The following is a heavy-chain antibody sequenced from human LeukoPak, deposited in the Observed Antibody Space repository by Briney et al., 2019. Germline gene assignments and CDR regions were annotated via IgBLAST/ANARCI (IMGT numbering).Heavy chain of an antibody. CDR1: GGSFNSYS. CDR2: VTHGGST. Sequence: SETLSLTCAVQGGSFNSYSWIWIRQPPGKGLEWIGEVTHGGSTNYNPSLKSRVTISVDTSRNQFSLKLTSVTAADRGVYYCARESYLDWLDPWSQGSLVTVSS. D-gene: IGHD3-10*01. V-gene: IGHV4-34*01. CDR3: ARESYLDWLDP. J-gene: IGHJ5*02.